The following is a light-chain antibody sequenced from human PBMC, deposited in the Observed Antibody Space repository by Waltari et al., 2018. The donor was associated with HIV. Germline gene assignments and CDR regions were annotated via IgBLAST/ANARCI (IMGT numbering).Light chain of an antibody. V-gene: IGLV2-14*03. CDR1: SSDVGGSTY. CDR3: SSYTSSSTLHV. J-gene: IGLJ1*01. Sequence: QSALTQPASVSGSPGPSITIPCTGTSSDVGGSTYVSRYQQHPGKAPKLMIYDVSNRPSGVSNRFSGSKSGNTASLTISGLQAEDEADYYCSSYTSSSTLHVFGTGTKVTVL. CDR2: DVS.